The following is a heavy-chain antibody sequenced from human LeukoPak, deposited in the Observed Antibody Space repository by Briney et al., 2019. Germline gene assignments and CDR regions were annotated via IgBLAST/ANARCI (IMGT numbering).Heavy chain of an antibody. V-gene: IGHV1-69*05. CDR2: IIPIFGTA. Sequence: SVKVSCKVSGYTLTELSMHWVRQAPGKGLEWMGGIIPIFGTANYAQKFQGRVTITTDESTSTAYMELSSLRSEDTAVYYCASGATSAPYYFDYWGQGTLVTVSS. D-gene: IGHD5-12*01. J-gene: IGHJ4*02. CDR1: GYTLTELS. CDR3: ASGATSAPYYFDY.